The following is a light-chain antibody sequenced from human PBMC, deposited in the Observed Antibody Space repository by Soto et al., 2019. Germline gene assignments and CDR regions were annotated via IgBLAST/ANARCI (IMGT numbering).Light chain of an antibody. CDR1: QSVGTY. V-gene: IGKV3-11*01. CDR2: DAS. Sequence: VLTQSPGPLSLSPGERATLSCMASQSVGTYLAWYHHKPGQAPRLLIYDASNRATGIAPRFRGSGSGTDCTLTISSVEPEDVAVYICQQRSNWPPTLGQGTRLEI. CDR3: QQRSNWPPT. J-gene: IGKJ5*01.